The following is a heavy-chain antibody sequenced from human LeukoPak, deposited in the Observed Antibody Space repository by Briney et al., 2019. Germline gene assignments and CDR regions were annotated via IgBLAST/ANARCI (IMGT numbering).Heavy chain of an antibody. CDR3: ARLGRVDTTIYYYGMDV. D-gene: IGHD5-18*01. CDR2: IYYSGST. Sequence: SETLSLTCTVSGGSISSYYWSWIRQPPGKGLEWIGYIYYSGSTNYNPSLKSRVTISVDTSKNQFSLKLSSVTAADTAVYYCARLGRVDTTIYYYGMDVWGQGTTVTVSS. J-gene: IGHJ6*02. CDR1: GGSISSYY. V-gene: IGHV4-59*08.